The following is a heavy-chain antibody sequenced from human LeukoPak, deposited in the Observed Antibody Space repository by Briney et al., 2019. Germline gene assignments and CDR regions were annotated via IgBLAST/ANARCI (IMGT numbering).Heavy chain of an antibody. J-gene: IGHJ4*02. Sequence: PSETLSHTCTVSGYSISSGYYWGWFRQPPGKGLEWFGSIYHIGSTYYNPSLKSRVTISVDTSKNQFSLKLSSVTAADTAVYYCARAMRDTYYYDSSGYYPDYWGQGTLVTVSS. V-gene: IGHV4-38-2*02. CDR3: ARAMRDTYYYDSSGYYPDY. D-gene: IGHD3-22*01. CDR2: IYHIGST. CDR1: GYSISSGYY.